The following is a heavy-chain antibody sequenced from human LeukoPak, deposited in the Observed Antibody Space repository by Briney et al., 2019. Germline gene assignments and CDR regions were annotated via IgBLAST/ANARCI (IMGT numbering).Heavy chain of an antibody. CDR1: GYSISSGYY. V-gene: IGHV4-38-2*02. J-gene: IGHJ6*03. D-gene: IGHD2-15*01. CDR2: IYHSGST. Sequence: ETLSLTCTVSGYSISSGYYWGWLRQPPGKGLEWIGSIYHSGSTYYNPSLKSRVTISVDTSKNQFSLKLSSVTAADTAVYYCARLNDCSGGSCYGYYYYYMDVWGKGTTVTISS. CDR3: ARLNDCSGGSCYGYYYYYMDV.